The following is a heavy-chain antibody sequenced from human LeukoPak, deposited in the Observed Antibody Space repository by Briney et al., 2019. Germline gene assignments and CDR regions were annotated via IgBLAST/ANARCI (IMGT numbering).Heavy chain of an antibody. CDR3: ARVSNWNLDY. D-gene: IGHD1-1*01. CDR2: IRFDGSNK. Sequence: GGSLRLSCAASGFTFSSYGMHWVRQAPGKGLEWVAFIRFDGSNKYYADSVKGRFTISRDNSKNTLYLQMKSLRAEDTAVYYCARVSNWNLDYWGQGTLVTVSS. J-gene: IGHJ4*02. CDR1: GFTFSSYG. V-gene: IGHV3-30*02.